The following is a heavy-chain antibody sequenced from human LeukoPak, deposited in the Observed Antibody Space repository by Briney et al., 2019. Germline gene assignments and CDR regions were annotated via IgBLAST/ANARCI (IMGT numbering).Heavy chain of an antibody. J-gene: IGHJ4*02. CDR2: ISGNGGSP. D-gene: IGHD6-19*01. Sequence: PGGSLRLSCAASGFAFGNYAMTWVRQAPGEGLEWVSSISGNGGSPIYADSVKGRFTISRDNAKNSLYLQMNSLRVEDTAFYYCAKDNRRHYTSGPNPDSLHWGQGALVTVSS. CDR1: GFAFGNYA. V-gene: IGHV3-23*01. CDR3: AKDNRRHYTSGPNPDSLH.